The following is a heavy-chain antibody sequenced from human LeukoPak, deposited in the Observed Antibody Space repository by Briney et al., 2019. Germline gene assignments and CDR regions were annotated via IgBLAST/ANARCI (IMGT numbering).Heavy chain of an antibody. D-gene: IGHD1-1*01. Sequence: PGGSLRLSCTASGITLSTYAMSWVRQAPGKGLEWVSAISRSGHSTYYADSVKGRSIISRDNSKNILYLQLNSLRVADTAVYYCAPDSLEGPVEAFDFWGQGTMVTVSS. J-gene: IGHJ3*01. CDR1: GITLSTYA. V-gene: IGHV3-23*01. CDR2: ISRSGHST. CDR3: APDSLEGPVEAFDF.